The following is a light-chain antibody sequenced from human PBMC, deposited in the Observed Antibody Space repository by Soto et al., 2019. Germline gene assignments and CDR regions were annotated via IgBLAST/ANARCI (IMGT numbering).Light chain of an antibody. CDR3: QQYGSSGT. V-gene: IGKV3-20*01. CDR2: GAS. Sequence: EFVLTQSPGTLSMSPGERATLSCRASQSVSNNYLAWYQQRPGHTPMLLIYGASNRATGIPDRFSGSGSGTDFTLTSSRLEPEDFAVYYCQQYGSSGTFGQGTKVDI. J-gene: IGKJ1*01. CDR1: QSVSNNY.